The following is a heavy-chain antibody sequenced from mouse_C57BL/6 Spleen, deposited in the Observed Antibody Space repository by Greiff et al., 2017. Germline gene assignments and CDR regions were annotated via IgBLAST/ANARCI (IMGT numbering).Heavy chain of an antibody. CDR1: GFNIKDYY. V-gene: IGHV14-2*01. D-gene: IGHD1-1*01. CDR3: ASPVTTVVATDYAMDY. Sequence: VQLQQSGAELVKPGASVKLSCTASGFNIKDYYMHWVKQRTEQGLEWIGRIDPEDGETKYAPKFQGKATIPADTSSNTASLQLSSLTSEDTAVYYCASPVTTVVATDYAMDYWGQGTSVTVSS. CDR2: IDPEDGET. J-gene: IGHJ4*01.